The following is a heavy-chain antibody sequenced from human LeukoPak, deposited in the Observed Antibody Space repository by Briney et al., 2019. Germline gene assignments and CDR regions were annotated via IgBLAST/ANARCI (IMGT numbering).Heavy chain of an antibody. V-gene: IGHV5-51*01. D-gene: IGHD2-15*01. Sequence: GESLKISCKSSGYSFTSYWIGWVRQMPGKGLEWMGIIYPGDSDTRYSPSFQGQVTISADKSISTAYLQWSSLKASDTAMYYCARYCSGGSCYVQGDYWGQGTLVTVSS. CDR3: ARYCSGGSCYVQGDY. CDR1: GYSFTSYW. CDR2: IYPGDSDT. J-gene: IGHJ4*02.